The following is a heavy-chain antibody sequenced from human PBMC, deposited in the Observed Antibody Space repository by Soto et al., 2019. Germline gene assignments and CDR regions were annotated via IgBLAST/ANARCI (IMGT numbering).Heavy chain of an antibody. Sequence: EVQLLESGGGLVQPGGSLRLSCAASGFTFSSYAMNWVRQAPGKGLEWVSAIGDSGRSTYYADSVKGRFTISRDNSKNTLYLQMSSLRAEDTAVYYCANIIPAAGTGYWGQGTLVTVSS. CDR2: IGDSGRST. J-gene: IGHJ4*02. CDR3: ANIIPAAGTGY. V-gene: IGHV3-23*01. D-gene: IGHD6-13*01. CDR1: GFTFSSYA.